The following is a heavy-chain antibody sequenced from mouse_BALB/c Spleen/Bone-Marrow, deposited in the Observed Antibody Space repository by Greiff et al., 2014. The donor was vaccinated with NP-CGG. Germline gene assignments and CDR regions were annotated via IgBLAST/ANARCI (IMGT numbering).Heavy chain of an antibody. D-gene: IGHD3-3*01. CDR3: TRSGTLGAMDY. V-gene: IGHV5-17*02. CDR2: ISSGSSTI. CDR1: GFTFSSFG. J-gene: IGHJ4*01. Sequence: EVQLVESGGGLVQPGGSRKLSCAASGFTFSSFGMHWVRQAPEKGLEWVAYISSGSSTIYYADTMKGRFTISRGNPKNTLFLQMTSLRSEDTAMYYCTRSGTLGAMDYWGQGTSVTVSS.